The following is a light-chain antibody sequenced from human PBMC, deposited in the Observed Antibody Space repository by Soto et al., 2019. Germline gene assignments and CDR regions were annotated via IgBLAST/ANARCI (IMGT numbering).Light chain of an antibody. CDR3: QQYHSVSPEGLT. V-gene: IGKV1-5*01. CDR1: QAINTW. CDR2: DAS. J-gene: IGKJ4*01. Sequence: DIQMTQSPSTLSASVGERVTITCRASQAINTWLAWYQHKPGKAPQLLIYDASTLQTGVPSRFSGYCSGTEFTLTISSLQPDDLATYCCQQYHSVSPEGLTFGGGTKVEL.